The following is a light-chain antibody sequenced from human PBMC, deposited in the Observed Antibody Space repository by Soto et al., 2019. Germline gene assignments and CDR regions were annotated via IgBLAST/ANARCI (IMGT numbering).Light chain of an antibody. V-gene: IGKV1-5*03. CDR2: NVS. CDR3: QQCHFYWT. Sequence: DIQMTQSPSTLPASVGDRVTITCRASQTIGNWLAWYQQKPGKVSKLLIYNVSTLESGVPSRFSGSGSGTEFTLTISSLQPDDFATYYCQQCHFYWTFGQGTKVEIK. CDR1: QTIGNW. J-gene: IGKJ1*01.